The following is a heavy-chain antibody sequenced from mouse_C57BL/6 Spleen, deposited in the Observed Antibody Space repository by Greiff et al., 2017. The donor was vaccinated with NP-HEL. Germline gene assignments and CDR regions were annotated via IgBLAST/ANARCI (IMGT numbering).Heavy chain of an antibody. CDR2: INPGSGGT. CDR3: ASYYYGSGYAMDY. Sequence: QVQLQQSGAELVRPGTSVKVSCKASGYAFTNYLIEWVKQRPGQGLEWIGVINPGSGGTNYNEKFKGKATLTADKSSSTAYMQLSSLTSEDSAVYFCASYYYGSGYAMDYWGQGTSVTVSS. J-gene: IGHJ4*01. CDR1: GYAFTNYL. D-gene: IGHD1-1*01. V-gene: IGHV1-54*01.